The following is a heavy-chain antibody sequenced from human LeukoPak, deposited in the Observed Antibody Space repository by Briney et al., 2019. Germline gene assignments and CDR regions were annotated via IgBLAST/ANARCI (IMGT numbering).Heavy chain of an antibody. CDR3: FALIPNTPFNLDP. CDR1: GFTFRSKA. D-gene: IGHD1/OR15-1a*01. J-gene: IGHJ5*02. Sequence: PGGSLGLSCAASGFTFRSKAMSWVRQAPGKGLEWVSGISGSGGGTYYADSVKGRFTISRDNSKDTLYLQMSSPRAEDTAVYYCFALIPNTPFNLDPWGQGALVTVSS. V-gene: IGHV3-23*01. CDR2: ISGSGGGT.